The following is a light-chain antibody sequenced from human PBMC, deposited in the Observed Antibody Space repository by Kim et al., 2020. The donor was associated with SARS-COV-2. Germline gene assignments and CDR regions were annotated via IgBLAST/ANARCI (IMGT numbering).Light chain of an antibody. CDR2: AAS. V-gene: IGKV1-27*01. CDR3: QRYDGAPRT. CDR1: QGISNY. J-gene: IGKJ1*01. Sequence: ASVGDRVTITCRESQGISNYLAWYQLKPGKVPKLLIYAASTLQSGVPSRFSGSGSGTDFTLTISSLQPEDVATYYCQRYDGAPRTFGQGTKVDIK.